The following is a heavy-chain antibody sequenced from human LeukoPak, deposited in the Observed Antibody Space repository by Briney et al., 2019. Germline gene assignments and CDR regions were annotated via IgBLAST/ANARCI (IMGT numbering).Heavy chain of an antibody. D-gene: IGHD3-22*01. CDR1: GGSISSSSYY. Sequence: PSETLSLTCTVSGGSISSSSYYWGWIRQPPGKGLEWIGTIYYSGSTYYNPSLKSRVTISVDTSNNQFSLRLSSVTAADTAVYYCARHRSGNVVTTELDYWGQGSLVTVSS. CDR2: IYYSGST. CDR3: ARHRSGNVVTTELDY. J-gene: IGHJ4*02. V-gene: IGHV4-39*01.